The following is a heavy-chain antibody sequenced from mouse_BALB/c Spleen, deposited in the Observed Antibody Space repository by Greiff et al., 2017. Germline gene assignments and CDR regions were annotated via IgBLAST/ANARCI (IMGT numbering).Heavy chain of an antibody. V-gene: IGHV5-17*02. CDR2: ISSGSSTI. Sequence: DVLLVESGGGLVQPGGSRKLSCAASGFTFSSFGMYWVRQAPEKGLEWVAYISSGSSTIYYADTVKGRFTISRDNPKNTLFLQMTSLRSEDTTMYYCTRSSVTTMDYWGQGTTVTVSS. CDR1: GFTFSSFG. J-gene: IGHJ4*01. CDR3: TRSSVTTMDY. D-gene: IGHD2-12*01.